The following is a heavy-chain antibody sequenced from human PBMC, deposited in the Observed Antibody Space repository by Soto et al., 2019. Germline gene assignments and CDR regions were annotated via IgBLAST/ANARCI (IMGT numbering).Heavy chain of an antibody. J-gene: IGHJ5*02. D-gene: IGHD3-10*01. V-gene: IGHV4-34*01. CDR1: GGSFSGYY. CDR2: INHSGST. CDR3: ARCPTRYYYGSGCWFDP. Sequence: QVQLQQWGAGLLKPSETLSLTCAVYGGSFSGYYWSWIRQPPGKGLEWIGEINHSGSTNYNPSLKSRVTISVDTCKNQFSLKLSSVTAADTAVYYCARCPTRYYYGSGCWFDPWGQGTLVTVSS.